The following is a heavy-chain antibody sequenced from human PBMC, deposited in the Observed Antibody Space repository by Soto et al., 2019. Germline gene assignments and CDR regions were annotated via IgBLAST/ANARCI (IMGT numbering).Heavy chain of an antibody. CDR2: IWYDGSNK. CDR3: ARGQKLNFGVVIVY. D-gene: IGHD3-3*01. CDR1: GSTFSSYG. J-gene: IGHJ4*02. V-gene: IGHV3-33*01. Sequence: AGGSLRLSCAASGSTFSSYGMHWVRQAPGKGLEWVAVIWYDGSNKYYADSVKGRFTISRDNSKNTLYLQMNSLRAEDTAVYYCARGQKLNFGVVIVYWGQGTLVTVSS.